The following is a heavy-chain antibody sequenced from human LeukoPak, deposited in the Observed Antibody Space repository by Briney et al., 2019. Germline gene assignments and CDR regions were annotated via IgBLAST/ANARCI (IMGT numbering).Heavy chain of an antibody. CDR3: ARSALQVGGSYVDY. D-gene: IGHD1-26*01. Sequence: SETLSLTCTVSGGSISSYYWSWIRQPAGKGLEWIGRIYTSGSTNYNPSLKSRVTISVDMSKNQFSLKLSSVTAADTAVYYCARSALQVGGSYVDYWGQGTLVTVSS. J-gene: IGHJ4*02. CDR2: IYTSGST. CDR1: GGSISSYY. V-gene: IGHV4-4*07.